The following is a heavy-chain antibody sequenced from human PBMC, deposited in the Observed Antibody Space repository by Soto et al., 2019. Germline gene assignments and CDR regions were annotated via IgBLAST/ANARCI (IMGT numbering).Heavy chain of an antibody. CDR2: MSPNSGNT. CDR3: ARVGGSIAPRPRYYGMDV. J-gene: IGHJ6*02. V-gene: IGHV1-8*01. D-gene: IGHD6-6*01. Sequence: ASVKVSCKASGYTFTSYDINWARQATGQGLEWMGWMSPNSGNTGYAQKFQGRVTMTRNTSISTAYMELSSLRSEDTAVYYCARVGGSIAPRPRYYGMDVWGQGTTVTVS. CDR1: GYTFTSYD.